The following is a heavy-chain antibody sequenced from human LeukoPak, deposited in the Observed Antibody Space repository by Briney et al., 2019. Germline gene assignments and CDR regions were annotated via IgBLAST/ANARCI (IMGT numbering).Heavy chain of an antibody. J-gene: IGHJ4*02. CDR1: GFTFSSYG. V-gene: IGHV3-30*18. CDR3: EKGRGTYYYNRSGYYSFPDDY. D-gene: IGHD3-22*01. Sequence: GGSLRLSCAASGFTFSSYGMHWVRQAPGKGLQWVAVIAYDGSNKYYADSVKGRFTFARDNYKYTLYLQLSSLRLEDTAVYYCEKGRGTYYYNRSGYYSFPDDYWGRGTLVTVSS. CDR2: IAYDGSNK.